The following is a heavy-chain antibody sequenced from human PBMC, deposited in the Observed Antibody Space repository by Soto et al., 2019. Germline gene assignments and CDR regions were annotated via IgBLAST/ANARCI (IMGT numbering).Heavy chain of an antibody. CDR1: GYTFTSYG. J-gene: IGHJ4*02. Sequence: ASVKVFCKASGYTFTSYGITWGRQAPGQGLEGMGWISAYNGNTNYAQKLQGRVTMTTDTSTSTAYMELRSLRSDDTAVYYCARDRNDYGDYYSDYCGQGTLVTVSS. CDR3: ARDRNDYGDYYSDY. V-gene: IGHV1-18*01. D-gene: IGHD4-17*01. CDR2: ISAYNGNT.